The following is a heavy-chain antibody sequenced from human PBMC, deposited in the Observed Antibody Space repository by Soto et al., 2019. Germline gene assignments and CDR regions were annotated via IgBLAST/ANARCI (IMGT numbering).Heavy chain of an antibody. D-gene: IGHD2-8*01. CDR1: GFTVNTFN. CDR2: ISNYDNT. V-gene: IGHV3-21*01. Sequence: EVRLEESGGGLVKPGGSLRLSCAASGFTVNTFNMNWVRQAPGKGLEWVSSISNYDNTAYADSVKGRFTVSRDNAKNSLFLQLNSPRAEDTAVYYCTLYDALVFDFWGQGALVTVSS. J-gene: IGHJ4*02. CDR3: TLYDALVFDF.